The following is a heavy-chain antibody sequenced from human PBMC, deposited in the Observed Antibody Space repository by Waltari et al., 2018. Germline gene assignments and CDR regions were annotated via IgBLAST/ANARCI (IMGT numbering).Heavy chain of an antibody. CDR3: TRSPGFGP. Sequence: ELQLVESGGGLVQPGGSLKLSCAASGFIFSGSPIHWVRQASGKGLEWVGRIGNQGNTYATVYTESVKGRFTISRDDSKNTAYLQMNSLKIEDTAFYYCTRSPGFGPWGQGTLVTVSS. V-gene: IGHV3-73*02. CDR2: IGNQGNTYAT. J-gene: IGHJ5*02. CDR1: GFIFSGSP.